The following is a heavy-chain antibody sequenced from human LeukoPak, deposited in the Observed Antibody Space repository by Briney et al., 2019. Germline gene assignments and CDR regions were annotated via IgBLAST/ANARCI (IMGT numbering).Heavy chain of an antibody. Sequence: ASVKVSCKASGDTFSPYTFRWVRQAPGQGLEWMGRIIPSLDIANYAQKLQGRVTITADKSTSTAYMELSSLRSEDTAIYYCARDHCSGGSCHGRHWGQGTLVTASS. CDR3: ARDHCSGGSCHGRH. J-gene: IGHJ4*02. CDR1: GDTFSPYT. CDR2: IIPSLDIA. V-gene: IGHV1-69*04. D-gene: IGHD2-15*01.